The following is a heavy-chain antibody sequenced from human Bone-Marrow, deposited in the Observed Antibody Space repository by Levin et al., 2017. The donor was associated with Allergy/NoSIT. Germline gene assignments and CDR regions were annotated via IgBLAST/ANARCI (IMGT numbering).Heavy chain of an antibody. J-gene: IGHJ4*02. CDR2: IWYDGSRE. Sequence: GESLKISCEASGFRFSGSGMLWVRQAPGKGLEFVALIWYDGSRENYADSVKGRFTISKDNSRDTLFLHMNSLRAEDTAVYYCAGDRSFGSYEWWGRGTRVTVS. D-gene: IGHD3-10*01. CDR1: GFRFSGSG. CDR3: AGDRSFGSYEW. V-gene: IGHV3-33*01.